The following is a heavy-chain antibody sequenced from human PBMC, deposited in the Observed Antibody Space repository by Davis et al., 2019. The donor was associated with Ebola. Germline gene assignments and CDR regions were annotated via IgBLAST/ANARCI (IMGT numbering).Heavy chain of an antibody. V-gene: IGHV1-46*01. D-gene: IGHD3-22*01. Sequence: AASVKVSCKASGYSFTGNYVQWVRQAPGQGLEWMGRINPNSGGTSYAQKFQGRVTMTRDTSTSTVYMELSSLRSEDTAVYYCARDKTYYYDSSGYNLLDAFDIWGQGTMVTVSS. CDR3: ARDKTYYYDSSGYNLLDAFDI. CDR1: GYSFTGNY. J-gene: IGHJ3*02. CDR2: INPNSGGT.